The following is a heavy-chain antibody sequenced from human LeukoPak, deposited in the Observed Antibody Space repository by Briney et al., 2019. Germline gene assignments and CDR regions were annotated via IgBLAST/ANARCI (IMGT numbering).Heavy chain of an antibody. CDR2: IYYSGGNT. Sequence: GGSLRLSCAASGFMFSNFAMSSVRQAPGKGLEWVSTIYYSGGNTYSADSVKGRFTISRDNAKNTLYLQMNSLRAEDTAVYYCAKDQGQAVVPRRFDYWGQGTLVAVSS. D-gene: IGHD2-2*01. CDR1: GFMFSNFA. CDR3: AKDQGQAVVPRRFDY. V-gene: IGHV3-23*01. J-gene: IGHJ4*02.